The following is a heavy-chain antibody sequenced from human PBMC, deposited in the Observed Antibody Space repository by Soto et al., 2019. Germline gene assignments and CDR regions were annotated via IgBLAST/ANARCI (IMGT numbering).Heavy chain of an antibody. CDR1: GYTFTSYG. V-gene: IGHV1-18*01. CDR3: AREMANSSGWFWGSYYYYYGMDV. CDR2: ISAYNGNT. Sequence: GASVKVSCKASGYTFTSYGISWVRQAPGQGLEWMGGISAYNGNTNYAQKLQGRVTMTTDTSTSTAYMELRSLRSDDTAVYYCAREMANSSGWFWGSYYYYYGMDVWGQGTTVTVSS. J-gene: IGHJ6*02. D-gene: IGHD6-19*01.